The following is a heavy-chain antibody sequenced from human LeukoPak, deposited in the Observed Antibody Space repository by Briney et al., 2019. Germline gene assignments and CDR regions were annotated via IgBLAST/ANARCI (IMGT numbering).Heavy chain of an antibody. Sequence: GSLRLSCAASGFTFSGYYMSWIRQPPGKGLEWIGSIYYSGSTYYNPSLKSRVTISVDTSKNQFSLKLSFVTAADTAVYYCARQVNDYGSGSYISWFDPWGQGTLVTVSS. CDR2: IYYSGST. CDR3: ARQVNDYGSGSYISWFDP. CDR1: GFTFSGYY. D-gene: IGHD3-10*01. J-gene: IGHJ5*02. V-gene: IGHV4-39*01.